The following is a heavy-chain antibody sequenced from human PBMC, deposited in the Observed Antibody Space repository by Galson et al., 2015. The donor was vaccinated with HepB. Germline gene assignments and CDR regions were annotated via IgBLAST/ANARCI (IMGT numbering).Heavy chain of an antibody. D-gene: IGHD5-18*01. Sequence: SLRLSCAASGFTFSSYGMHWVRQAPGKGLEWVAVISYDGSNKYYADSVKGRFTISRDNSKNTLYLQMNSLRAEDTAVYYCAKLLDTAMVQGGVDYWGQGTLVTVSS. CDR1: GFTFSSYG. J-gene: IGHJ4*02. CDR2: ISYDGSNK. V-gene: IGHV3-30*18. CDR3: AKLLDTAMVQGGVDY.